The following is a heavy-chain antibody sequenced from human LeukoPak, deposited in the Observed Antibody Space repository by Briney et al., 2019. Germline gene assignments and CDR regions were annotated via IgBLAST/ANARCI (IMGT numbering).Heavy chain of an antibody. CDR3: AKDYEDFYCSGGSCYYSDY. V-gene: IGHV3-30*18. Sequence: GRSLRLSCAASGFTFSSYGMHWVRQAPGKGLEWVAVISYDGSNKYYADSVKGRFTISRDNSKNTLYLQMNSLRAEDTAVYYCAKDYEDFYCSGGSCYYSDYWGQGTLVTVSS. D-gene: IGHD2-15*01. CDR2: ISYDGSNK. CDR1: GFTFSSYG. J-gene: IGHJ4*02.